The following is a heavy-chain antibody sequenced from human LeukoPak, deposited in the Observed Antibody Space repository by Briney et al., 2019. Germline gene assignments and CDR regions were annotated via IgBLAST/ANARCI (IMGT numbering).Heavy chain of an antibody. CDR1: GFTFSSYA. V-gene: IGHV3-23*01. J-gene: IGHJ4*02. CDR2: ISGSGDNT. Sequence: GGSLRLSCAASGFTFSSYAMSWVRQAPGKGLEWVSGISGSGDNTYYADSVKGRFTISRDNSKNTLYVQVNSLGTEGTAAYYCAKGSYYDSSGSFYFDYWGQGTLVTVSS. D-gene: IGHD3-22*01. CDR3: AKGSYYDSSGSFYFDY.